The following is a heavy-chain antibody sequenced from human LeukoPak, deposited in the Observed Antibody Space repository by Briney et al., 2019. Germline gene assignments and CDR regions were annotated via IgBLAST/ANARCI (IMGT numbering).Heavy chain of an antibody. J-gene: IGHJ3*02. CDR2: IYYGGST. D-gene: IGHD3-16*01. CDR3: ARGGVPYAWARCYAFDI. CDR1: GGSISSSSYY. V-gene: IGHV4-39*07. Sequence: SETLSLTCTVSGGSISSSSYYWGWIRQPPGKGLECIGSIYYGGSTYYNPSLKSRVTISVDTSKNQFSLKLSSVTAADTAVYYCARGGVPYAWARCYAFDIWGQGTMVTVSS.